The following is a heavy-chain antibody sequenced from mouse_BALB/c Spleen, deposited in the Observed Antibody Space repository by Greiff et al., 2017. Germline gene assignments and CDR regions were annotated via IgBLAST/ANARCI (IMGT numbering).Heavy chain of an antibody. J-gene: IGHJ3*01. CDR1: GFTFSSYG. CDR3: ARQELTGSPY. Sequence: EVMLVESGGDLVKPGGSLKLSCAASGFTFSSYGMSWVRQTPDKRLEWVATISSGGSYTYYPDSVKGRFTISRDNAKNTLYLQMSSLKSEDTAMYYCARQELTGSPYWGQGTLVTVSA. V-gene: IGHV5-6*02. CDR2: ISSGGSYT. D-gene: IGHD4-1*01.